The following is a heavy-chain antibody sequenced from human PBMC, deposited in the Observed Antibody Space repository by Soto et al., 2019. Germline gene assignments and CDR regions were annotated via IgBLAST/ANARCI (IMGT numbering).Heavy chain of an antibody. D-gene: IGHD5-12*01. J-gene: IGHJ4*02. CDR1: GDSLSSGGYY. CDR2: IYSSGPT. Sequence: QVQLQESGPGLVKPSQTLSLTCTVSGDSLSSGGYYWIWIRQHPGKGLEWIGYIYSSGPTYYNPSLKSRVTISVDTSMNQYSLKMNSVTAADPAVYYCARDAGTSGDYFDNWGQGTLVTVSS. CDR3: ARDAGTSGDYFDN. V-gene: IGHV4-31*03.